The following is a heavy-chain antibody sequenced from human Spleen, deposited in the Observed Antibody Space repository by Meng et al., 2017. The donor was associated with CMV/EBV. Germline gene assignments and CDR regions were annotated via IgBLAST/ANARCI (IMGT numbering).Heavy chain of an antibody. CDR3: ANCGTYYDFWSGWD. V-gene: IGHV3-23*01. J-gene: IGHJ4*02. CDR2: ISGSGGST. CDR1: GLTFSSYA. Sequence: ASGLTFSSYAMSWVRQAPGKRLEWVSAISGSGGSTYYADSVKGRFTISRDNSKNTLYLQMNSLRAEDTAVYYCANCGTYYDFWSGWDWGQGTLVTVSS. D-gene: IGHD3-3*01.